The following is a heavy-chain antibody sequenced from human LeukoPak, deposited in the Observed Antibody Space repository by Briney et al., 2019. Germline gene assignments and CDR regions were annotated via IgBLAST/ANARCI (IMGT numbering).Heavy chain of an antibody. J-gene: IGHJ4*02. Sequence: ASVKVSCKASGYTFTSYGINWVRQAPGQGLEWMGWISAYNGNTNYAQKLQDRVTMTTDTSTSTAYMELSSLRSEDTAVYYCARLPHHYDFWSGYSYYFDYWGQGTLVTVSS. CDR1: GYTFTSYG. V-gene: IGHV1-18*01. CDR3: ARLPHHYDFWSGYSYYFDY. D-gene: IGHD3-3*01. CDR2: ISAYNGNT.